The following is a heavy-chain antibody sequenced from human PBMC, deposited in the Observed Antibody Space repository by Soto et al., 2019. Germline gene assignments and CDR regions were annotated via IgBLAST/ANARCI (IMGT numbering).Heavy chain of an antibody. J-gene: IGHJ4*02. CDR1: GFTFSSYA. CDR3: ARDGGGVDTAMVFDY. V-gene: IGHV3-30-3*01. CDR2: ISYDGSNK. D-gene: IGHD5-18*01. Sequence: GGSLRLSCAASGFTFSSYAMHWVRQAPGKGLEWVAVISYDGSNKYYADSVKGRFTISRDNSKNTLYLQMNSLRAEDTAVYYCARDGGGVDTAMVFDYWGQGTLVTVSS.